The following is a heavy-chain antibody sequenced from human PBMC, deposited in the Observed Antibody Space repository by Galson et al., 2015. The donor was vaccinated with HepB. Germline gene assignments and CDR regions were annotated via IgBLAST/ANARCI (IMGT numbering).Heavy chain of an antibody. Sequence: SVKVSCKASGGTFSNYAINWVRQAPGQGLEWMGGIIPILGPANYAQKFQGRVTITADESTTTAHMELSSLKSEDTAVYYCTRGSGGYSYGYSFEYWGQGTLVTVSS. D-gene: IGHD5-18*01. V-gene: IGHV1-69*13. CDR3: TRGSGGYSYGYSFEY. CDR2: IIPILGPA. CDR1: GGTFSNYA. J-gene: IGHJ4*02.